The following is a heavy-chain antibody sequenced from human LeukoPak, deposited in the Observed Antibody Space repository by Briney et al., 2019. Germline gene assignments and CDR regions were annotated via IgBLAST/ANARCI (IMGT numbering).Heavy chain of an antibody. CDR1: GYTFTSYA. D-gene: IGHD3-22*01. CDR3: ARDNYYDSSDAPFFDY. J-gene: IGHJ4*02. CDR2: INAGNGNT. Sequence: ASVKVSCKASGYTFTSYAMHWVRQAPGQRLERMGWINAGNGNTKYSQKFQGRVTITRDTSASTAYMELSSLRSEDTAVYYCARDNYYDSSDAPFFDYWGQGTLVTVSS. V-gene: IGHV1-3*01.